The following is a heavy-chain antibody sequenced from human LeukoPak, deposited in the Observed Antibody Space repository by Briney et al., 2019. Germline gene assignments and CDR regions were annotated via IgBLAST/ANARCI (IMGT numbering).Heavy chain of an antibody. CDR2: ISMGGDIK. Sequence: GGSLRLSCAASGFSFSSYDMHWVRQAPGKGLEWVAAISMGGDIKVYTDSVRGRFTISRDNSRSTLYLLMNSLRTEDTAVYYCAKHPPEVAGSPNPYFFDSWGQGTLVTVSS. V-gene: IGHV3-30-3*02. J-gene: IGHJ4*02. D-gene: IGHD1-14*01. CDR3: AKHPPEVAGSPNPYFFDS. CDR1: GFSFSSYD.